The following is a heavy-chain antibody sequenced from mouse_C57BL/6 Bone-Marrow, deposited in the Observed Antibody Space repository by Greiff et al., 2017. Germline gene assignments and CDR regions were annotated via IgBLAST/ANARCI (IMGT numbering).Heavy chain of an antibody. V-gene: IGHV14-3*01. J-gene: IGHJ2*01. CDR2: IDPANAIT. CDR1: GFNIKNSY. CDR3: AKACDFDFDY. D-gene: IGHD2-4*01. Sequence: VQLQQSVAELVRPGASVKLSCTASGFNIKNSYIHWVKQRPEQGLEWIGRIDPANAITKYAPKFPGKATITADTSSNTAYLQLSSLTSEDSAIYYCAKACDFDFDYWGQGTTLTVSS.